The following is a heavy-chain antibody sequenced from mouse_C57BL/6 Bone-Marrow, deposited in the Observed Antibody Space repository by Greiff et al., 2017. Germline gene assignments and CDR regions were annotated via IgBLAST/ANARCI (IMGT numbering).Heavy chain of an antibody. J-gene: IGHJ4*01. CDR2: ISDGGSYT. V-gene: IGHV5-4*01. Sequence: EVQLVESGGGLVKPGGSLKLSCAASGFTFSSYAMSWVRQTPEKRLEWVATISDGGSYTYYPDIVKGRFTISRDNAKNNLYLQMSHLKSEDTAMYYCARWYDYDCAMDYWGQGTSVTVSS. D-gene: IGHD2-4*01. CDR1: GFTFSSYA. CDR3: ARWYDYDCAMDY.